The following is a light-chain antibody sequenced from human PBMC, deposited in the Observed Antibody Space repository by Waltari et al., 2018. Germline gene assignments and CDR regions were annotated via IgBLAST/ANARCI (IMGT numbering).Light chain of an antibody. Sequence: DIVMTQSPLSLPVTPGEAASISCRSNQSLLHSDGNTYLDWYLQRQGQSPQLLIYWGSNRASGVPDRFSGSGSGTDFTLKISRVEADDVGIYYCMQGLQSPIFGGGTKVEIK. CDR2: WGS. CDR3: MQGLQSPI. CDR1: QSLLHSDGNTY. J-gene: IGKJ4*01. V-gene: IGKV2-28*01.